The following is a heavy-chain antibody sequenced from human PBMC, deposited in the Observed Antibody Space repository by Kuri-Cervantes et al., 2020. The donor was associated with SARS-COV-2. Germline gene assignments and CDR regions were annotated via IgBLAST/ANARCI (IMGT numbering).Heavy chain of an antibody. Sequence: SQTLSFTCAISGDRVSINSAAWNWIRQSPSRGLEWLGRTFYRSKWYNDYAVSVKSRITINPDTSKNQFSLQLNSVTPEDTAVYYCARDRDLAGGMDVWGQGTTVTVSS. CDR2: TFYRSKWYN. CDR1: GDRVSINSAA. J-gene: IGHJ6*02. V-gene: IGHV6-1*01. D-gene: IGHD6-13*01. CDR3: ARDRDLAGGMDV.